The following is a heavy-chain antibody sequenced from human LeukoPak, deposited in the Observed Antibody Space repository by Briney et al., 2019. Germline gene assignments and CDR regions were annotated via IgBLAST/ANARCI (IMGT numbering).Heavy chain of an antibody. J-gene: IGHJ5*02. CDR3: ARYYYDSSGYYDP. D-gene: IGHD3-22*01. CDR1: GFTFSDYY. V-gene: IGHV3-11*06. CDR2: ISSSSSYI. Sequence: GGSLRLSCAASGFTFSDYYMSWIRQAPGKGLEWVSSISSSSSYIYYADSVKGRFTISRDNAKNSLYLQMNSLRAEDTAVYYCARYYYDSSGYYDPWGQGTLVTVSS.